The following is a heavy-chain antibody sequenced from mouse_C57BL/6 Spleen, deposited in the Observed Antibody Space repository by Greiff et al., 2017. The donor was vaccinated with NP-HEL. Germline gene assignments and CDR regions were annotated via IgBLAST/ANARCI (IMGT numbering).Heavy chain of an antibody. CDR2: IWTGGGT. Sequence: QVQLKQSGPGLVAPSQSLSITCTVSGFSLTSYAISWVRQPPGKGLEWLGVIWTGGGTNYNSALKSRLSISKDNSKSQVFLKMNSLQTDDTARYYCARTDYDGGYYAMDYWGQGTSVTVSS. J-gene: IGHJ4*01. V-gene: IGHV2-9-1*01. CDR3: ARTDYDGGYYAMDY. CDR1: GFSLTSYA. D-gene: IGHD2-4*01.